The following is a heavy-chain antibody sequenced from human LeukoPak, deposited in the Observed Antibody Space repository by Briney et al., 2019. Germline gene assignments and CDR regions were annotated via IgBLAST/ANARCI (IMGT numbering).Heavy chain of an antibody. D-gene: IGHD2-8*01. CDR2: INAGNGNT. Sequence: GASVKVSCKASGYTFTSYAMHWVRQAPGQRLEWMGWINAGNGNTKYSQEFQGRVTIARDTSASTAYMELSSLRSEDMAVYYCARGRANGCQTFDYWGQGTLVTVSS. J-gene: IGHJ4*02. CDR1: GYTFTSYA. V-gene: IGHV1-3*03. CDR3: ARGRANGCQTFDY.